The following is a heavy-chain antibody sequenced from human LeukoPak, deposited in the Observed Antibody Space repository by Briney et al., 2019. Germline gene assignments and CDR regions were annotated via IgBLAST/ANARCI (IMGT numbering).Heavy chain of an antibody. D-gene: IGHD1-14*01. J-gene: IGHJ3*02. CDR3: ARLPIRNAFDI. CDR2: IYYSGST. Sequence: SQTLSLTCTVSGGSISSGGYFWSWIPQHPGKGLEWIGYIYYSGSTYYNPSLKSRVTISVDTSKNQFSLKLSSVTAADTAVYYCARLPIRNAFDIWGQATMLTVSS. V-gene: IGHV4-31*03. CDR1: GGSISSGGYF.